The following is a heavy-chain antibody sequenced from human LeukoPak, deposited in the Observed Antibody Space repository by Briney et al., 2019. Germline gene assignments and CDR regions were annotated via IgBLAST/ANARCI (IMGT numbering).Heavy chain of an antibody. V-gene: IGHV4-61*02. D-gene: IGHD3-22*01. J-gene: IGHJ6*03. CDR3: ARVSSGPYYYYYMDV. Sequence: SRTLSLTCTVSGGSISSGSYYWSWIRQPAGKGLEWIGRIYTSGSTNYNPSLKSRVTISVDTSKNQFSLKLSSVTAADTAVYYCARVSSGPYYYYYMDVWGKGTTVTVSS. CDR2: IYTSGST. CDR1: GGSISSGSYY.